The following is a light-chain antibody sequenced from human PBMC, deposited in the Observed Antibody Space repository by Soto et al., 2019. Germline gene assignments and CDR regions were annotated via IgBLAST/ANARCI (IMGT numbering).Light chain of an antibody. Sequence: DIQMTQSPSSLSASVGDRVTITCRASQSISYYLNWYQQKPGKAPKLLIYAASSLQSGVPSRFSGSGSGTEFTLTISSLQPEDFATYYCQQSYSTPTFGQGTKLEIK. CDR2: AAS. V-gene: IGKV1-39*01. J-gene: IGKJ2*01. CDR1: QSISYY. CDR3: QQSYSTPT.